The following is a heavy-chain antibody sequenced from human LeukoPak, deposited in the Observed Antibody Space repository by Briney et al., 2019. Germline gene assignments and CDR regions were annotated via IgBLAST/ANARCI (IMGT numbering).Heavy chain of an antibody. CDR1: GFNVVTYA. D-gene: IGHD2-15*01. J-gene: IGHJ6*02. V-gene: IGHV3-30-3*01. CDR3: ARRYHLLYATPYGMDV. CDR2: ISFGGDTR. Sequence: PGGSLRLSCVASGFNVVTYALHWVRQVPGKGLEWVSFISFGGDTRSYAESVRGRFTISRDNSNNTLYLHMTKLGPDDTGVYFCARRYHLLYATPYGMDVWGHGTTVTVS.